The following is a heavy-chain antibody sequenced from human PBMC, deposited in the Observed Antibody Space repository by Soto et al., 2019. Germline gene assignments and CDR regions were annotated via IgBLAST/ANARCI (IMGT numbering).Heavy chain of an antibody. CDR1: GATFRSYA. CDR3: AGDYGVYDWYGMDV. Sequence: VQLVQSGAEVKKPGSSVKVSCRASGATFRSYAFTWVRQAPGQGLEWMGGISAIFGSTSYARQFQGRVTITADDSASTAYMELNSLSSEDTAVYYCAGDYGVYDWYGMDVWGQGTTVTVSS. CDR2: ISAIFGST. V-gene: IGHV1-69*01. D-gene: IGHD4-17*01. J-gene: IGHJ6*02.